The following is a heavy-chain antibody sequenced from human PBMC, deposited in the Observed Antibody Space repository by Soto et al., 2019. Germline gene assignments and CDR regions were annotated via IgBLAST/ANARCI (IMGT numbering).Heavy chain of an antibody. Sequence: QVQLQESGPGLVKPSGTLSLTCGVSGGSIISNNWWTWVRQSPGKGLEWIGEIYHSGRTKYNPSLKGRVSISIDTSKNQFSLKVNSVTAADTAVYYCATCQLGEYYYALDVWGQGNTGTVAS. J-gene: IGHJ6*02. D-gene: IGHD7-27*01. CDR1: GGSIISNNW. CDR3: ATCQLGEYYYALDV. CDR2: IYHSGRT. V-gene: IGHV4-4*02.